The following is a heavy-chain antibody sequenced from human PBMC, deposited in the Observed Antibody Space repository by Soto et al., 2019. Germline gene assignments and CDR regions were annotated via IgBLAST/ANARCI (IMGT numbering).Heavy chain of an antibody. Sequence: SVKVSCKASGGTFSSYAISWVRQAPGQGLEWMGGIIPIFGTANYAQKFQGRVTITADESTSTAYVELSSLRSEDTAVYYCARVGRGYEYYFDYWGQGTLVTVSS. CDR3: ARVGRGYEYYFDY. J-gene: IGHJ4*02. CDR2: IIPIFGTA. D-gene: IGHD5-12*01. V-gene: IGHV1-69*13. CDR1: GGTFSSYA.